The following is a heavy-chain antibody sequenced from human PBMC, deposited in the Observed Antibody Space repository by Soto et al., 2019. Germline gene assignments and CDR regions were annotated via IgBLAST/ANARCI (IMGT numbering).Heavy chain of an antibody. CDR3: ASSYGSGYRAFDY. D-gene: IGHD3-10*01. V-gene: IGHV1-69*02. J-gene: IGHJ4*02. CDR2: INPILSMS. Sequence: QVQLVQSGAEVKRPGSSVKVSCKASGDTLTFYSINWVRQAPGLGLEWMGRINPILSMSNYAQRFQGRVTMTAEKSTSTAYMELSSLRSEDTAIYYCASSYGSGYRAFDYWGQGALVTVSS. CDR1: GDTLTFYS.